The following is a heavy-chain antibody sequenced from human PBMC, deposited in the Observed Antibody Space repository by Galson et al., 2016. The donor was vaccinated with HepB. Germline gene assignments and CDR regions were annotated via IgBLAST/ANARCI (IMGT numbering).Heavy chain of an antibody. V-gene: IGHV4-4*02. D-gene: IGHD5-12*01. J-gene: IGHJ2*01. CDR3: ARASHSGYDWYFDL. CDR1: GGSISSSNW. CDR2: IYHSGST. Sequence: SETLSLTCAVSGGSISSSNWWSWVRQPPGKGLEWIGEIYHSGSTKYNPSLKSRVIISVDKSKNQFSLKLSSVTAADTAVFYCARASHSGYDWYFDLWGRGTLVTVSS.